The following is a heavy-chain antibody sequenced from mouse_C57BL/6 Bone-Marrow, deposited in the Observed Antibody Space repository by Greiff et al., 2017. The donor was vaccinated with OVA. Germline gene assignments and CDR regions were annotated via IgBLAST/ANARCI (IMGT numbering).Heavy chain of an antibody. CDR3: ARYLLRLGYFDV. CDR2: IHPNSGST. J-gene: IGHJ1*03. V-gene: IGHV1-64*01. Sequence: QVHVKQPGAELVKPGASVKLSCKASGYTFTSYWMHWVKQRPGQGLEWIGMIHPNSGSTNYNEKFKSKATLTVDKSSSTAYMQLSSLTSEDSAVYYCARYLLRLGYFDVWGTGTTVTVSS. CDR1: GYTFTSYW. D-gene: IGHD2-9*01.